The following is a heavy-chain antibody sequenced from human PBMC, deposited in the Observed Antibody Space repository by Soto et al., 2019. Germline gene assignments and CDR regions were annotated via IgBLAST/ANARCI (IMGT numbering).Heavy chain of an antibody. J-gene: IGHJ4*02. CDR2: ISGTGYNT. Sequence: EVQLFESGGGLVQPGGSLRLSCAASGFTFTSYAMNWVRLATGKGLEWVSAISGTGYNTYYADSVKGRFTISRDNTKNTLYLQMNSLRAEDTAVYYCAKAGFSSSWSPTYFDYWGQGTLVTVSS. V-gene: IGHV3-23*01. CDR1: GFTFTSYA. D-gene: IGHD6-13*01. CDR3: AKAGFSSSWSPTYFDY.